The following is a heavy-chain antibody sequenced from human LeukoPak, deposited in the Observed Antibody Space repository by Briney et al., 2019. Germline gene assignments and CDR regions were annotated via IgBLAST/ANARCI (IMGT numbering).Heavy chain of an antibody. CDR1: GFTFTTYW. V-gene: IGHV3-7*03. CDR2: IKQDGTEK. Sequence: GGSLRLSCAASGFTFTTYWMSWVRQAPGKGLEWVANIKQDGTEKYYVDSVKGRFTISRDNAKNSLYLQMNSLRAEDTAVYYCAKDSYYGPFDYWGQGTLVTVSS. D-gene: IGHD1-26*01. CDR3: AKDSYYGPFDY. J-gene: IGHJ4*02.